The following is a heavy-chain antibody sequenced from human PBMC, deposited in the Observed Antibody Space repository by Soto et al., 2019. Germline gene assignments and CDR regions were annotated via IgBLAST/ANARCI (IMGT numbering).Heavy chain of an antibody. CDR3: AKGSINGDYGYFDY. CDR2: IGGSGTST. CDR1: GFTFSSYA. D-gene: IGHD4-17*01. V-gene: IGHV3-23*01. J-gene: IGHJ4*02. Sequence: GGSLRLSCAASGFTFSSYAMNWVRLAPGKGLEWVSSIGGSGTSTYYADSVRGRFTISRDNSRNTLYLQMDSLRADDTAVYYCAKGSINGDYGYFDYWGQGTLVTVSS.